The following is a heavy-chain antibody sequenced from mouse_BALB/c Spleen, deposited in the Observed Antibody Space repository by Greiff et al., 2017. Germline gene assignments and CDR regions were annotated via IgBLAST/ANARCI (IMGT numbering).Heavy chain of an antibody. V-gene: IGHV5-9-4*01. Sequence: EVQGVESGGGLVKPGGSLKLSCAASGFTFSSYAMSWVRQSPEKRLEWVAEISSGGSYTYYPDTVTGRFTISRDNAKNTLYLEMSSLRSEDTAMYYCARDDYGAMDYWGQGTSVTVSS. D-gene: IGHD1-1*01. CDR2: ISSGGSYT. CDR3: ARDDYGAMDY. J-gene: IGHJ4*01. CDR1: GFTFSSYA.